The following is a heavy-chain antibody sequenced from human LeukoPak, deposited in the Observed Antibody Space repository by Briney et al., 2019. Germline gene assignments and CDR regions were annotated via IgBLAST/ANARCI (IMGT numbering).Heavy chain of an antibody. CDR2: IYHSGST. D-gene: IGHD1-26*01. CDR1: GYSISSGYY. CDR3: ASGSYMNFDC. V-gene: IGHV4-38-2*01. J-gene: IGHJ4*02. Sequence: SETLSLXCAVSGYSISSGYYWGWIRQPPGKGLEWIGSIYHSGSTYYNPSLKSRVTISVDTSKNQFSLKLSSVSAADTAVYYCASGSYMNFDCWGQGTLVTVSS.